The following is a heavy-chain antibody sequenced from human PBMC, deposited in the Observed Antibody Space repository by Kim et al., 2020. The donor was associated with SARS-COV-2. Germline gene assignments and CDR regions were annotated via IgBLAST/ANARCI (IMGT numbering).Heavy chain of an antibody. CDR2: INHSGST. Sequence: SETLSLTCAGYGGSFNGYYWNWIRQPPGKGLEWIGGINHSGSTYYNPSFNSRVTISVDRSKNQFSLKVTSVTAADAAVYYCARAPHCGLSTCYATAFWGQATLVAVSS. CDR1: GGSFNGYY. V-gene: IGHV4-34*01. D-gene: IGHD2-2*01. CDR3: ARAPHCGLSTCYATAF. J-gene: IGHJ4*02.